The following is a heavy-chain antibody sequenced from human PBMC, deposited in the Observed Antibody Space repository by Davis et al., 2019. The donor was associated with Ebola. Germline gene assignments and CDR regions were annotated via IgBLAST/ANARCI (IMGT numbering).Heavy chain of an antibody. CDR2: IIPIFGTA. Sequence: SVKVSCKASGGTFSSYAISWVRQAPGQGLEWMGGIIPIFGTANYAQKFQGRVTITADKSTSTAYMELSSLRSEDTAVYYCARVPYGDYVPLLDPWGQGTLVTVSS. D-gene: IGHD4-17*01. CDR3: ARVPYGDYVPLLDP. CDR1: GGTFSSYA. V-gene: IGHV1-69*06. J-gene: IGHJ5*02.